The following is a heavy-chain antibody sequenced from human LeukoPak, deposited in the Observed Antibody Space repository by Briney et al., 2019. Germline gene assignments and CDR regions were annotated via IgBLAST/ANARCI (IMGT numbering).Heavy chain of an antibody. CDR3: VKGLVQTTMSYSVDY. CDR1: GFTFSSYW. V-gene: IGHV3-7*01. CDR2: IKQDGREK. D-gene: IGHD1-1*01. J-gene: IGHJ4*02. Sequence: PGGSLRLSCAASGFTFSSYWMSWVRQAPGKGLEWVANIKQDGREKNYVDSVKGRFTISRDNAKNSLYLQMNSLRAEDTAVYYCVKGLVQTTMSYSVDYWGQGALVTVSS.